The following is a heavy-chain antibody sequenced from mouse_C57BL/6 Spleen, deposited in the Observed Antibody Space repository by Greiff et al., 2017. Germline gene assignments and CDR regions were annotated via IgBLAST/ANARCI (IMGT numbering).Heavy chain of an antibody. CDR1: GYTFTDYN. Sequence: VQLQQSGPELVKPGASVKIPCKASGYTFTDYNMDWVKQSHGKSLEWIGDINPNNGGTIYNQKFKGKATLTVDKSSSTAYLELRSLTSEDTAVYYCARRGTVVATRGGFAYWGQGTLVTVSA. CDR3: ARRGTVVATRGGFAY. CDR2: INPNNGGT. D-gene: IGHD1-1*01. V-gene: IGHV1-18*01. J-gene: IGHJ3*01.